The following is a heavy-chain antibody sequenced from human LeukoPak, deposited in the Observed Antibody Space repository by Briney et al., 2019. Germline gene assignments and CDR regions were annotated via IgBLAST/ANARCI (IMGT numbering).Heavy chain of an antibody. CDR2: IYYSGST. CDR3: AREGRPKYYYDSSGYIDY. CDR1: GGSVSSGSYY. D-gene: IGHD3-22*01. Sequence: SETLSLTCTVSGGSVSSGSYYWSWIRQPPGKGLEWIVYIYYSGSTNYNPSLKSRVTISVDTSKNQFSLKLSSVTAADTAVYYCAREGRPKYYYDSSGYIDYWGQGTLVTVSS. V-gene: IGHV4-61*01. J-gene: IGHJ4*02.